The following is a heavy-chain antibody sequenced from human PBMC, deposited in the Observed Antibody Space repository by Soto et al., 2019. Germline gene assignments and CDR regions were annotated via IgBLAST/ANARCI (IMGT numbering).Heavy chain of an antibody. V-gene: IGHV1-69*06. Sequence: QERLVQSGAEVRKPGSSVKVSCKVTGGTSTRYDINWARQAPGQGLEWMGGIVPMFGTSKYAQKVQGRVTITADTSTNIAYMELRSLRSEDTSVYYCNRGSEYDFWSGYLWGQGTLVSVSS. CDR1: GGTSTRYD. CDR3: NRGSEYDFWSGYL. D-gene: IGHD3-3*01. CDR2: IVPMFGTS. J-gene: IGHJ4*02.